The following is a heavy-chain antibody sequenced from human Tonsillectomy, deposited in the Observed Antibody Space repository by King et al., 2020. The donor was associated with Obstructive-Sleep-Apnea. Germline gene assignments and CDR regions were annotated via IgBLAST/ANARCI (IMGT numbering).Heavy chain of an antibody. CDR2: IYYSGST. CDR3: ARSRDNVVWYFDY. J-gene: IGHJ4*02. CDR1: GGSISSYY. Sequence: VQLQESGPGLVKPSETLSLTCTVSGGSISSYYWSWIRQPPGKGLEWIGYIYYSGSTNYNPSLKSRVTISVDTAKNQFSLKLSSVTAADTAVYYCARSRDNVVWYFDYWGQGTLVTVSS. V-gene: IGHV4-59*01. D-gene: IGHD3-16*01.